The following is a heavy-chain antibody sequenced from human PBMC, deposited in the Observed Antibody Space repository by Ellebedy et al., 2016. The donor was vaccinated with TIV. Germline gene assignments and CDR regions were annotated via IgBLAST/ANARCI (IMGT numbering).Heavy chain of an antibody. CDR3: AREWYSGSYQDY. J-gene: IGHJ4*02. Sequence: GGSLRLXXAASGFTFSSYGMHWVRQAPGKGLEWVAVISYDGSNKYYADSVKGRFTISRDNSKNTLYLQMNSLRAEDTAVYYCAREWYSGSYQDYWGQGTLVTVSS. V-gene: IGHV3-30*03. CDR2: ISYDGSNK. CDR1: GFTFSSYG. D-gene: IGHD1-26*01.